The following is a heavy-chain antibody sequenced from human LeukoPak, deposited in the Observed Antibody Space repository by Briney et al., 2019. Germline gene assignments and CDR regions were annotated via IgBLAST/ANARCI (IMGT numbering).Heavy chain of an antibody. CDR2: ISAYNGNT. Sequence: ASVKVSCKASGYTFTSYGISWVRQAPGQGLEWMGWISAYNGNTNYAQKLQGRVTMTTDTSTSTAYMELRSLRSDDTAVYYCARDPHGLYYYYGMDAWGQGTTVTVSS. D-gene: IGHD4-17*01. CDR1: GYTFTSYG. V-gene: IGHV1-18*01. CDR3: ARDPHGLYYYYGMDA. J-gene: IGHJ6*02.